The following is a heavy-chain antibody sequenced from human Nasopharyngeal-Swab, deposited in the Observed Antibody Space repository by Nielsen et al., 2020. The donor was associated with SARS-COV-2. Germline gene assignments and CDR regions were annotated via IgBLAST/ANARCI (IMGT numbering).Heavy chain of an antibody. D-gene: IGHD3-3*01. V-gene: IGHV3-30*04. J-gene: IGHJ5*02. CDR1: GFTFSSYA. Sequence: GESLKISCAASGFTFSSYAMHWVRQAPGKGLEWMTLISYDGSNKYYADSVKGRFTISRDNSKNTLYLQMNSLRAEDTAVYYCARGVSGFGVVTKGGWFDPWGQGTLVTVSS. CDR2: ISYDGSNK. CDR3: ARGVSGFGVVTKGGWFDP.